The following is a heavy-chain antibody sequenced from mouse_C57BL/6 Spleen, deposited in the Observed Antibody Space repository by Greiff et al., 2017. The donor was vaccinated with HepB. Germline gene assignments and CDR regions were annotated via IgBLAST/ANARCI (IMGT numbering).Heavy chain of an antibody. CDR2: ISSGSSTI. D-gene: IGHD1-1*01. CDR3: ARRVVATKGGYAMDY. V-gene: IGHV5-17*01. CDR1: GFTFSDYG. Sequence: EVKVEESGGGLVKPGGSLKLSCAASGFTFSDYGMHWVRQAPEKGLEWVAYISSGSSTIYYADTVKGRFTISRDNAKNTLFLQMTSLRSEDTAMYYCARRVVATKGGYAMDYWGQGTSVTVSS. J-gene: IGHJ4*01.